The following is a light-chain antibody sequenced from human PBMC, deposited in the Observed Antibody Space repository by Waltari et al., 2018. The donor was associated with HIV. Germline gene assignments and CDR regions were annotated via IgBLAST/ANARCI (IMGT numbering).Light chain of an antibody. J-gene: IGKJ2*01. Sequence: EIVLTQSPDTLSLSPGERVTLSCRASQSVTSSFLAWYQQRPGQAPRLLIFGASNRAAGIPERFSGSGSGTDFTLTISSLEPEDFAVYYCHQYGGSPRTFGQGTRLDIK. CDR3: HQYGGSPRT. CDR2: GAS. V-gene: IGKV3-20*01. CDR1: QSVTSSF.